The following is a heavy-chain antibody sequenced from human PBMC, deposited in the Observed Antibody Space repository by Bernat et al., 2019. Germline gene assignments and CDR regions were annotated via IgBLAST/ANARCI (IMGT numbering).Heavy chain of an antibody. CDR3: AKVGGDWH. V-gene: IGHV3-23*01. J-gene: IGHJ4*02. CDR2: ISGSGDST. CDR1: GFTFSSYS. Sequence: EVQLLESGGGLVQPGGSLRLSCAASGFTFSSYSMSWVRQAPGKGLEWVSTISGSGDSTYYAYSVKGRFTISRDNSKNTLYLQVNILRPEDTAVYYCAKVGGDWHWGQGTLVTVSS. D-gene: IGHD2-21*02.